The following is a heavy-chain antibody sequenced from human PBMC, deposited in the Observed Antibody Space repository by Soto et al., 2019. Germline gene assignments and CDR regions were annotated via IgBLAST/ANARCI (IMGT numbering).Heavy chain of an antibody. CDR3: ARAGFDYDILTGYYPLIDY. Sequence: TSETLFLTCTVSGGSISSYYCSWIRQPPGKGLDWIGYIYYSGSTSYNPSLKSRITISVDTSKNQFSLKLSSVTAADTAVYYCARAGFDYDILTGYYPLIDYWGQGTLVTVSS. J-gene: IGHJ4*02. CDR2: IYYSGST. D-gene: IGHD3-9*01. CDR1: GGSISSYY. V-gene: IGHV4-59*01.